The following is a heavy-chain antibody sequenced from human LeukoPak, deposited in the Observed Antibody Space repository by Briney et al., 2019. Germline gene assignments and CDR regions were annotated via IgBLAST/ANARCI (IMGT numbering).Heavy chain of an antibody. J-gene: IGHJ4*02. CDR2: ISERSNNI. V-gene: IGHV3-48*01. CDR3: ARDVLAATGPF. CDR1: GFTFSSYS. D-gene: IGHD6-13*01. Sequence: PGGSLRLSCAASGFTFSSYSMTWVRQAPGKGLEWVSFISERSNNIYYADSVKGRFTISRDNPKNSLYLQMNSLRAEDTAVYYCARDVLAATGPFWGQGTLVTVSS.